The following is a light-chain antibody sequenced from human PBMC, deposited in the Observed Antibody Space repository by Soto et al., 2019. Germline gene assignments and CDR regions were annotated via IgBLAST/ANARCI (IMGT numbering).Light chain of an antibody. CDR2: EVS. J-gene: IGLJ1*01. CDR3: CSYAGSSTQV. V-gene: IGLV2-23*02. Sequence: QSVLTQPASVSGSPGQSITISCTGTSSDVGSYNLVSWYQQHPGKDPKLMIYEVSKRPSGVSNRFSGSKSGNTASLTISGLQAEDEADYYCCSYAGSSTQVFGTGTKVTVL. CDR1: SSDVGSYNL.